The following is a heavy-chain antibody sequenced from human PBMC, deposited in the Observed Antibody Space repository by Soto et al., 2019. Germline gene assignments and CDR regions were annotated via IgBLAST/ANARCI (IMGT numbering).Heavy chain of an antibody. CDR1: GGTFSSYA. CDR2: IIPIFGTA. J-gene: IGHJ6*02. D-gene: IGHD3-22*01. V-gene: IGHV1-69*12. Sequence: QVQLVQSGAEVKKPGSSVKVSCKASGGTFSSYAISWVRQAPGQGLEWMGGIIPIFGTANYAQKFQGRVTITADESRSTAYMEMSSLRSEDTAVSYCASIAMIVVVITPYYYYGMDVWGQGGTVTVSS. CDR3: ASIAMIVVVITPYYYYGMDV.